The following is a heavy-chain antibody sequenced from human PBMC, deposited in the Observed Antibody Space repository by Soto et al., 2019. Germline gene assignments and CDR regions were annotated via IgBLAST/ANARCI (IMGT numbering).Heavy chain of an antibody. CDR3: AYRLENSYGVPFDY. CDR2: IYWDDDK. Sequence: QITLKESGPTLVKPTQTLTLTCTFSGFSLSTSGVGVGWIRQPPGKALEWLALIYWDDDKRYSPSLKSRLTITKDTSKNQVVLTMTNMDPVDTATYYCAYRLENSYGVPFDYWGQGTLVTVSS. J-gene: IGHJ4*02. D-gene: IGHD5-18*01. V-gene: IGHV2-5*02. CDR1: GFSLSTSGVG.